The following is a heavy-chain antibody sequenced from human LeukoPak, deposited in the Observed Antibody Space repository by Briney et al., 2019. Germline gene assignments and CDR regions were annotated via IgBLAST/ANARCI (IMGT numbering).Heavy chain of an antibody. D-gene: IGHD3-10*01. CDR2: IIPIFGTA. J-gene: IGHJ4*02. CDR1: GGTFSSYA. Sequence: SVKVSCKPSGGTFSSYAISWVRQAPGQGLEWMGRIIPIFGTANYAQKFQGRVTITTDESTSTAYVELSSRRSEDTAVCYCAGVRVSGINCDLWGQGTLVPVSS. V-gene: IGHV1-69*05. CDR3: AGVRVSGINCDL.